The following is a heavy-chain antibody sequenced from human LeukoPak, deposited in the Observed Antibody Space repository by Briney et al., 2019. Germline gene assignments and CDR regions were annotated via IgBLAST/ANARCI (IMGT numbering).Heavy chain of an antibody. D-gene: IGHD1-26*01. J-gene: IGHJ4*02. V-gene: IGHV4-59*01. CDR3: ARTSGSYYSPFDY. CDR1: GGSISSYY. CDR2: IYYSGST. Sequence: PSETLSLTCTVSGGSISSYYWSWIRQPPGKGLEWIGYIYYSGSTNYNPSLKSRVTISVDTSKNQFSLKLSSVTAADTAVYYCARTSGSYYSPFDYWGQGNLVTVSS.